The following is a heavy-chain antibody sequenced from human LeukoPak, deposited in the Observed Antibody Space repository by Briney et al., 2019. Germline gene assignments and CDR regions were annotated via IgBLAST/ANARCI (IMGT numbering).Heavy chain of an antibody. CDR2: IFPSGGEI. Sequence: GGSLRLSCAASGFTFSSYSMNWVRQAPGKGLEWVSSIFPSGGEIHYADSVRGRFTISRDNSKSTLSLQMNSLRAEDTAIYYCATCRQVLLPFESWGQGTLVTVSS. D-gene: IGHD2-8*02. V-gene: IGHV3-21*04. CDR1: GFTFSSYS. J-gene: IGHJ4*02. CDR3: ATCRQVLLPFES.